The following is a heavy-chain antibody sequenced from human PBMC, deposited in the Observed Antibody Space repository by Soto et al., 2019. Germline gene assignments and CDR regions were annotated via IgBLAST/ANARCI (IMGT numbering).Heavy chain of an antibody. CDR1: GGTFSSYA. Sequence: QVQLVQSGAEVKKPGSSVKVSCKVSGGTFSSYAIGWVRQAPGQGLEWMGGIIPITGTVNYAQKFQGRVTITADESXXTXXXXXSSLRXXXXXXXXXAREYSSSAXXXXXXVWGR. CDR2: IIPITGTV. D-gene: IGHD6-6*01. CDR3: AREYSSSAXXXXXXV. V-gene: IGHV1-69*01. J-gene: IGHJ2*01.